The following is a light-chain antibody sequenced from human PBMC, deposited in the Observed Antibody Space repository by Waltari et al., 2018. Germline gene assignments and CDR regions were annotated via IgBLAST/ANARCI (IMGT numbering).Light chain of an antibody. CDR2: GAS. CDR3: QQYDISPLT. Sequence: EIVLTQSTGTLSFSPGESATLSCRASQTVRTTYLAWYQQKPGQAPTLLIYGASSRATGIPDRFSGSGSGTDFSLTISSLEPEDFAVYYCQQYDISPLTFGGGTKVEIK. J-gene: IGKJ4*01. V-gene: IGKV3-20*01. CDR1: QTVRTTY.